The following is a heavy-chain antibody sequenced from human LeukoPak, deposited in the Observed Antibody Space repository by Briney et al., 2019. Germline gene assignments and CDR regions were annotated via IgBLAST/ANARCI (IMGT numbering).Heavy chain of an antibody. CDR3: AHISSSLPDY. V-gene: IGHV3-23*01. J-gene: IGHJ4*02. D-gene: IGHD6-13*01. CDR2: ISGSGGST. CDR1: GLTFSSYA. Sequence: GGSLRLSCAPSGLTFSSYAMSWVRQAPGEGLEWVSAISGSGGSTYYADSVKGRFTISRDNSKNTLYLQMNSLRAEDTAVYYCAHISSSLPDYWGQGTLVTVSS.